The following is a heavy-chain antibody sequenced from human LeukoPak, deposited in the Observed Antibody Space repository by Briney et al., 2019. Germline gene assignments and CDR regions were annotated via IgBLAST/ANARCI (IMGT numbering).Heavy chain of an antibody. V-gene: IGHV3-66*01. D-gene: IGHD5-18*01. CDR1: GFTVSVNY. CDR3: ARGYNYAFSF. J-gene: IGHJ4*02. CDR2: LYSGGSS. Sequence: PGGSLRLSCEASGFTVSVNYVSWVRQAPGEGLEWVSTLYSGGSSHYADSVKGRFTIPRDNSKNTLYLQMDTLGAEDTAVYYCARGYNYAFSFWGQGTLVTVTS.